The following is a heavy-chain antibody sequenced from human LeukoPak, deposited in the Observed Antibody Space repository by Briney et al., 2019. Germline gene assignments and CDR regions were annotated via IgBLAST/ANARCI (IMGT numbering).Heavy chain of an antibody. CDR3: ARDGTYYYDSSGYRFDY. CDR1: GFTFSSYW. V-gene: IGHV3-7*01. Sequence: GGSLRLSCAASGFTFSSYWMSWVRQAPGKGLEWVANIKQYGSEKYYVDSVKGRFTIYRDNAKNSLYLQMNSLRAEDTAVYYCARDGTYYYDSSGYRFDYWGQGTLVTVSS. CDR2: IKQYGSEK. J-gene: IGHJ4*02. D-gene: IGHD3-22*01.